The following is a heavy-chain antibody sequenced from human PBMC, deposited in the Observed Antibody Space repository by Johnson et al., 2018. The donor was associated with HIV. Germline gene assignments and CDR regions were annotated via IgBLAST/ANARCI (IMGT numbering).Heavy chain of an antibody. CDR3: ARDGEWELEDAFDI. CDR1: GFTFSSYA. V-gene: IGHV3-30*19. J-gene: IGHJ3*02. CDR2: ILYDGSNK. Sequence: QVQLVESGGGVVQPGRSLRLSCAASGFTFSSYAMHWVRQAPGKGLEWVAVILYDGSNKYYADSVKGRFTISRDNSKNTLYLQMNSLRAEDTAVYYCARDGEWELEDAFDIWGQGTMVTVSS. D-gene: IGHD1-26*01.